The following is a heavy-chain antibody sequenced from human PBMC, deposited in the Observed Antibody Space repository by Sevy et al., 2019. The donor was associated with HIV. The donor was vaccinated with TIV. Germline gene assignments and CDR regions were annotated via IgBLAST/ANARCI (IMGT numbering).Heavy chain of an antibody. Sequence: SETLSLTCTVSGGSVSSGGHYWGWVRQPPGKGLEWIGYIHYSGNTNYNPSLKSRVTISVDTSKEQFSLKSSSVTAAATAVYYCARDRIFAVGFNGMDVWGQGTTVTVSS. CDR2: IHYSGNT. CDR1: GGSVSSGGHY. V-gene: IGHV4-61*08. J-gene: IGHJ6*02. D-gene: IGHD3-3*02. CDR3: ARDRIFAVGFNGMDV.